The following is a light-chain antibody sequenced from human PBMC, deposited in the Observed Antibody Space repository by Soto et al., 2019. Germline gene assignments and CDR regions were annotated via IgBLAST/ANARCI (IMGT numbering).Light chain of an antibody. Sequence: QSALTQPASVSGSPGQSITISCTGSNSDIGAYDYVSWYQQHPGKPPTLLIYEVTFRPSGVPNRFSGSKSGNTATLTISGRMTEDDADYYCGSYASATLIFGGGTKLTVL. CDR2: EVT. J-gene: IGLJ2*01. CDR3: GSYASATLI. CDR1: NSDIGAYDY. V-gene: IGLV2-14*01.